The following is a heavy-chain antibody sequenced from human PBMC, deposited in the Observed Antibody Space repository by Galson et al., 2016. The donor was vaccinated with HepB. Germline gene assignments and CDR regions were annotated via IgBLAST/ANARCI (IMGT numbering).Heavy chain of an antibody. CDR1: RFSFASYG. CDR3: ARDFRILTGYADAFDI. J-gene: IGHJ3*02. Sequence: SLRLSCAASRFSFASYGMSWVRQAPGKGLEWVSSINSIGTYISYADSVKGRFTISRDNAKNSLYLQMNSLRAEDTAVYYCARDFRILTGYADAFDIWGQGTMVTVSS. CDR2: INSIGTYI. D-gene: IGHD3-9*01. V-gene: IGHV3-21*01.